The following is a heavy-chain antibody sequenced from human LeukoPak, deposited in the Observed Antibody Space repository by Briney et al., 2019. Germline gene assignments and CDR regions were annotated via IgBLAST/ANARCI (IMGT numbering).Heavy chain of an antibody. Sequence: GASVKVSCKASGYTFTGYYMHWVRQAPGQGLEWMGWINPNSGGTNYAQKFQGRVTMTRDTSISTAYMELSRLRSDDTAVYYCARDLSDYDSSGYYVPAPFDYWGQGTLVTVSS. V-gene: IGHV1-2*02. D-gene: IGHD3-22*01. CDR1: GYTFTGYY. CDR3: ARDLSDYDSSGYYVPAPFDY. CDR2: INPNSGGT. J-gene: IGHJ4*02.